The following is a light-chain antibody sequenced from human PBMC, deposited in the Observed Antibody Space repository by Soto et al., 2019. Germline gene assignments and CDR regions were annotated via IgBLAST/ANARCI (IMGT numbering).Light chain of an antibody. V-gene: IGLV1-47*01. CDR1: SSNIGSNY. J-gene: IGLJ2*01. CDR2: RNN. CDR3: AAWDGSPGCWV. Sequence: QSVLTQPPSASGTPGQRVTISCSGSSSNIGSNYVYWYQQLPGTAPKLLIYRNNQRPSGVPDRFSGSKSGTSASLAISGLRSEGWGYYYWAAWDGSPGCWVFGGGTKLTVL.